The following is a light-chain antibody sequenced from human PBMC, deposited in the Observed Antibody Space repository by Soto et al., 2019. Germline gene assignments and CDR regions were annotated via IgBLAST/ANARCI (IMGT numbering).Light chain of an antibody. CDR3: QQYGSSQFT. J-gene: IGKJ3*01. CDR2: GAS. V-gene: IGKV3-20*01. Sequence: EILLTQYPGTLSLSPGERATLSCRASQSVSSSYLAWYQQKPGQAPRLLIYGASSRATGIPDRFSGSGSGTDFTLTISRLEPEDFAVYYCQQYGSSQFTFG. CDR1: QSVSSSY.